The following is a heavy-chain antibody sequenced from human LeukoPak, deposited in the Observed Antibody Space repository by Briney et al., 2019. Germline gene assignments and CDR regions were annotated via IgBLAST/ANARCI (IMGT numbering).Heavy chain of an antibody. CDR1: GFNVSSYY. CDR3: AELGITMIGGV. Sequence: PGGSLRLSCAASGFNVSSYYMNWVRQAPGKGLEWVSSISSSSSYIYYADSVKGRFTISRDNAKNSLYLQMNSLRAEDTAVYYCAELGITMIGGVWGKGTTVTISS. J-gene: IGHJ6*04. CDR2: ISSSSSYI. D-gene: IGHD3-10*02. V-gene: IGHV3-21*01.